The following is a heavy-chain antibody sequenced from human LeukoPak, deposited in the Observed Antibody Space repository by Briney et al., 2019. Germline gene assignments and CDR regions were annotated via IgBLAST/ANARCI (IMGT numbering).Heavy chain of an antibody. Sequence: ASVKVSCKASGYTFTGYYMHWVRQAPGQGLEWMGWINPNSGGTNYAQKFQGRVTMTRNTSISTAYMELSSLRSEDTAVYYCARGVTIFGVVMSYYYYGMDVWGQGTTVTVSS. V-gene: IGHV1-2*02. J-gene: IGHJ6*02. CDR2: INPNSGGT. CDR1: GYTFTGYY. D-gene: IGHD3-3*01. CDR3: ARGVTIFGVVMSYYYYGMDV.